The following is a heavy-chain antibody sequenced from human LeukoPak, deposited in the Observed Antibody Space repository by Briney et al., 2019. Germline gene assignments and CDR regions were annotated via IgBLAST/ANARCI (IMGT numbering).Heavy chain of an antibody. J-gene: IGHJ4*02. V-gene: IGHV4-34*01. CDR2: INHSGST. D-gene: IGHD4-17*01. Sequence: SETLSLTCAVYGGSFSGYYWSWIRQPPGKGLEWIGEINHSGSTNYNPSLKTRVTISVDTSKNQFSLKLSSVTAADTAVYYCARTTVTTTDWGQGTLVTVSS. CDR3: ARTTVTTTD. CDR1: GGSFSGYY.